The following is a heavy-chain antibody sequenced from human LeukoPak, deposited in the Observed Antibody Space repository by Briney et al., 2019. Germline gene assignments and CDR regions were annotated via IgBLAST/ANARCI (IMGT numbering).Heavy chain of an antibody. Sequence: SETLSLTCTVSGGSISSYYWSWIRQPPGKGLEWIGYIYYSGSTNYDPSLKSRVTISVDTSKNQFSLKLSSVTAADTAVYYCARSGFWSGYXXXDYWGQGTLVTVSS. CDR1: GGSISSYY. CDR2: IYYSGST. J-gene: IGHJ4*02. V-gene: IGHV4-59*01. D-gene: IGHD3-3*01. CDR3: ARSGFWSGYXXXDY.